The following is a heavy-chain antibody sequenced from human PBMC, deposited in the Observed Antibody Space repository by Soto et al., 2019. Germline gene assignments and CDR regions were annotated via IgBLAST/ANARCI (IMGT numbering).Heavy chain of an antibody. CDR1: GGTFSNYT. V-gene: IGHV1-69*08. Sequence: QVQLVQSGAEVKKPGSSVKVSCKASGGTFSNYTITWMRQAPGQGLEWMGRIIPILDIANYAKKFQGRVTITADKSTSTAYMELSSLRSEDTAVYYCARDVGLGPVTVSTNADNWGQGTLVIVSS. D-gene: IGHD4-17*01. CDR3: ARDVGLGPVTVSTNADN. CDR2: IIPILDIA. J-gene: IGHJ4*02.